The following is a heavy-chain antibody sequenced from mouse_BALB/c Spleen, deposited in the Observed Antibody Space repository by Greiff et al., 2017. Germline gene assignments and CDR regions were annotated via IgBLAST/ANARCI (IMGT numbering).Heavy chain of an antibody. Sequence: VKVEESGPGLVAPSQSLSITCTVSGFSLTSYGVSWVRQPPGKGLEWLGVIWGDGSTNYQSALISRLSISKDNSKSQVFLKLNSLHTDDTATYCWAKGMDYGGYFDCWGQGTTLTVSS. CDR3: AKGMDYGGYFDC. V-gene: IGHV2-3*01. CDR1: GFSLTSYG. CDR2: IWGDGST. J-gene: IGHJ2*01. D-gene: IGHD2-4*01.